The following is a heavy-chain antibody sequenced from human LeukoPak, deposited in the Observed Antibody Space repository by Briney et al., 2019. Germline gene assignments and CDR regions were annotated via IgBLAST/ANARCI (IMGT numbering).Heavy chain of an antibody. V-gene: IGHV4-4*07. Sequence: SETLSLTCTVSGGSISSYDWSWIRQPAGKGLEWIGRIYISESTNYNPSLRSRVTMSVDTSKNQFSLKLSSVTAADTAVYYCAREYVTMVRDVIIMNSYYYYMDVWGKGTTVTIPS. CDR3: AREYVTMVRDVIIMNSYYYYMDV. J-gene: IGHJ6*03. D-gene: IGHD3-10*01. CDR2: IYISEST. CDR1: GGSISSYD.